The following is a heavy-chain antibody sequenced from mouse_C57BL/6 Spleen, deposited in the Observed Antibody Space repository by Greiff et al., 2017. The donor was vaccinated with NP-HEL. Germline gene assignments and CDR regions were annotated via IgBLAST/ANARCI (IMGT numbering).Heavy chain of an antibody. CDR1: GFTFSSYA. D-gene: IGHD1-1*02. CDR3: AREGLWSYAMDY. CDR2: ISDGGSYT. V-gene: IGHV5-4*01. Sequence: EVKLVESGGGLVKPGGSLKLSCAASGFTFSSYAMSWVRQTPEKRLEWVATISDGGSYTYYPDNVKGRFTISRDNAKNNLYLQMSHLKSEDTAMYYCAREGLWSYAMDYWGQGTSVTVSS. J-gene: IGHJ4*01.